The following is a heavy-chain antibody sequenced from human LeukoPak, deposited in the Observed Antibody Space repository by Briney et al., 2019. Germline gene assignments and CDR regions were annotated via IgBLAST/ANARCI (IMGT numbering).Heavy chain of an antibody. D-gene: IGHD3-10*01. CDR2: INPNSGGT. J-gene: IGHJ5*02. Sequence: ASVKVSCKASRYTFTGYYMHWVRQAPGQGLEWMGWINPNSGGTNYAQKFQGRVTMTRDTSISTAYMELSRLRSDDTAVYYCARDKRFTMANWFDPWGQGTLVTVSP. CDR3: ARDKRFTMANWFDP. V-gene: IGHV1-2*02. CDR1: RYTFTGYY.